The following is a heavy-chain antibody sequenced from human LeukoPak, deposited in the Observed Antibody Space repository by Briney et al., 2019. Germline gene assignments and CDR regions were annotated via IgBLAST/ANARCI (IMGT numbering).Heavy chain of an antibody. V-gene: IGHV3-7*01. CDR2: IKQDGSEK. CDR1: GFTFSSYW. Sequence: PGGSLRLSCAASGFTFSSYWMSWVRQAPGKGLEWVANIKQDGSEKYYVDSVKGRFTISRDNAKNSLYLQMNSLRAEDTAVYYCARDAIQLWSAFDYWGQGTLVTVSS. J-gene: IGHJ4*02. D-gene: IGHD5-18*01. CDR3: ARDAIQLWSAFDY.